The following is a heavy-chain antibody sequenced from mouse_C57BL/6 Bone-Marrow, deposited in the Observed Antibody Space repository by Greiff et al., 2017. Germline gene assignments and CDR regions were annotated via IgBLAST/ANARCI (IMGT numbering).Heavy chain of an antibody. V-gene: IGHV7-3*01. CDR1: GFTFTDYY. J-gene: IGHJ1*03. CDR2: IRNKANGYTT. Sequence: DVKLVESGGGLVQPGGSLSLSCAASGFTFTDYYMSWVRQPPGKALAWLGFIRNKANGYTTESSASVKGRFTISRDNSQSILYLQMNALRAEDSATYYCARILDWYFDVWGTGTTVTVSS. CDR3: ARILDWYFDV.